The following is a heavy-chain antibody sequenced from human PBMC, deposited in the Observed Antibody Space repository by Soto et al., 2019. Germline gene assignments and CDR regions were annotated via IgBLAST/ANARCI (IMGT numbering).Heavy chain of an antibody. CDR1: RFPFTTYG. Sequence: QVQLVESGGGVVQPGRSLRLYCAASRFPFTTYGMHWVREGPGKGLEWVAVISYDGSNKYYADSVKGRFTISRDNSKNTLYLQMNSLRPQDTALYYCVGGQYYFDYRGQGTLVTVSS. CDR3: VGGQYYFDY. J-gene: IGHJ4*02. D-gene: IGHD3-10*01. V-gene: IGHV3-30*03. CDR2: ISYDGSNK.